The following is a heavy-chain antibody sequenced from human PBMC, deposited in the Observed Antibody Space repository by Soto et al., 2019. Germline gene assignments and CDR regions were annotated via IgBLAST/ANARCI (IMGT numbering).Heavy chain of an antibody. CDR1: GFSLTTSGVS. D-gene: IGHD3-3*01. Sequence: SGPTLVNPTQTLTLTCTFSGFSLTTSGVSVGWIRQPPGKALEWLALIYWDADKRYSTSLKSRLTINRDISKNQLVLTMPNMDLGNTAKYYCARRSAIFGHMDVWGQGTTFTVSS. J-gene: IGHJ6*02. CDR3: ARRSAIFGHMDV. CDR2: IYWDADK. V-gene: IGHV2-5*02.